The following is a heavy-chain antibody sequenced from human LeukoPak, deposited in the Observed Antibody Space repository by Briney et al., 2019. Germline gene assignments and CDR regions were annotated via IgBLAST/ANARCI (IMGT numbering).Heavy chain of an antibody. Sequence: PSEALSLTCTVSGGSMRSFYWGWIRLPPGKGLEWVASVYYSGSAHYNPSLKSRVTISVDTSRSQFSLKLTPVTAAETALYFCARQTVGVVPAGYFDSWGPGTLVTVSS. D-gene: IGHD2-2*01. V-gene: IGHV4-59*05. CDR2: VYYSGSA. CDR3: ARQTVGVVPAGYFDS. J-gene: IGHJ4*02. CDR1: GGSMRSFY.